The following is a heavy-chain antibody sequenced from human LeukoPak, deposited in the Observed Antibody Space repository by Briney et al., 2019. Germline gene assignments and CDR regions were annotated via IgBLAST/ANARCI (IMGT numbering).Heavy chain of an antibody. Sequence: GGSLRLSCAASRFTFSSYSMNWVRQAPGKGLEWVSSISSSSSYIYYADSVKGRFTISRDNAKNSLYLQMNSLRAEDTAVYYCARGGTVATITEGWFDPWGQGTLVTVSS. CDR2: ISSSSSYI. V-gene: IGHV3-21*01. CDR3: ARGGTVATITEGWFDP. D-gene: IGHD5-12*01. CDR1: RFTFSSYS. J-gene: IGHJ5*02.